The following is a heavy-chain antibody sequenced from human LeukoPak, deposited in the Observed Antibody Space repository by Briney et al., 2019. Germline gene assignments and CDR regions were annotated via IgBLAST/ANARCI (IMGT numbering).Heavy chain of an antibody. CDR3: ARDWDIVVVPASPGYNWFDL. Sequence: SVKVSCKASGGTFSSYAISWVRQAPGQGLEWMGGIIPIFGTANYAQKFQGRVTITADESTSTAYMELSSLRSEDTAVYYCARDWDIVVVPASPGYNWFDLWGQGTLVTVSS. J-gene: IGHJ5*02. V-gene: IGHV1-69*13. CDR2: IIPIFGTA. CDR1: GGTFSSYA. D-gene: IGHD2-2*01.